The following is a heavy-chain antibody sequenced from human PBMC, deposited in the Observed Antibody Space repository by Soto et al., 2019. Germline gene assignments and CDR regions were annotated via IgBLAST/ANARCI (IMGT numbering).Heavy chain of an antibody. Sequence: QVQLQESGPGLVKPSETLSLTCIVSGGSISNVNDCWSWIRQRPDKGLEWIGHIYSGGSIYNNPSLTSRGTISVDTSNNQFSLQLSSVSASHTAVYYCARGPSWHKVDYWGQGTLVTVSS. CDR3: ARGPSWHKVDY. CDR1: GGSISNVNDC. J-gene: IGHJ4*02. CDR2: IYSGGSI. V-gene: IGHV4-30-4*01.